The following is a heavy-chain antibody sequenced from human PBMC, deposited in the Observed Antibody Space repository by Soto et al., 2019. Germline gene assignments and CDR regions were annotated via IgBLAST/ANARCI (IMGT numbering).Heavy chain of an antibody. D-gene: IGHD6-13*01. J-gene: IGHJ1*01. CDR2: IYYSGTT. V-gene: IGHV4-28*01. Sequence: SETLSLTCAVSGYSISSSNWWGWIRQPPGKGLEWIGYIYYSGTTYYNPSLKSRVTISVDTSKNQFSLKLSSVTAADTAVFYCARHGRYSSSWYAYFQHWGQGTLVTVSS. CDR3: ARHGRYSSSWYAYFQH. CDR1: GYSISSSNW.